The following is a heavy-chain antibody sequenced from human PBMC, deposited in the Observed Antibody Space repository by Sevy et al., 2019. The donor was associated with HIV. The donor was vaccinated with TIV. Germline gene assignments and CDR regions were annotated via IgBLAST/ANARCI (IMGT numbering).Heavy chain of an antibody. CDR1: GFTFSNYA. Sequence: GRSLRLSCAASGFTFSNYAMSWVRQAPGKGLQWISSISRSGSSTDYADSVKGRFTISRDNSMNTLYLQMNSLRAEDTAVYYCAKVDVVVPVADYGLDVWGQGTTVTVSS. CDR3: AKVDVVVPVADYGLDV. D-gene: IGHD2-2*01. CDR2: ISRSGSST. J-gene: IGHJ6*02. V-gene: IGHV3-23*01.